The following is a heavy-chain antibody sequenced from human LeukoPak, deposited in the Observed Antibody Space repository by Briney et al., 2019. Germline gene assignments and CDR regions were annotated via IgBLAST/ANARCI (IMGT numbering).Heavy chain of an antibody. Sequence: SETLSLTCTVSGGSISSSSYYWGWIRQPPGKGLEWIGSIYYSGSTYYNPSLKSRVTISVDTSKNQFSLKLSSVTAADTAVYYCARTLVPTVSPLGYWGQGTLVTVSS. CDR1: GGSISSSSYY. CDR2: IYYSGST. CDR3: ARTLVPTVSPLGY. V-gene: IGHV4-39*01. J-gene: IGHJ4*02. D-gene: IGHD4-17*01.